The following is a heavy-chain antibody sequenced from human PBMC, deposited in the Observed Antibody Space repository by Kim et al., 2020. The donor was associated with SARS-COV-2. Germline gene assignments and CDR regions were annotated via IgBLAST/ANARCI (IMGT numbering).Heavy chain of an antibody. CDR1: GGSISSYY. CDR3: ARDKVERRNYYYYYMDV. Sequence: SETLSLTCTVSGGSISSYYWSWIRQPPGKGLEWIGYIYYSGSTNYNPSLKSRVTISVDTSKNQFSLKLSSVTAADTAVYYCARDKVERRNYYYYYMDVWGKGTTVTVSS. D-gene: IGHD1-1*01. CDR2: IYYSGST. J-gene: IGHJ6*03. V-gene: IGHV4-59*01.